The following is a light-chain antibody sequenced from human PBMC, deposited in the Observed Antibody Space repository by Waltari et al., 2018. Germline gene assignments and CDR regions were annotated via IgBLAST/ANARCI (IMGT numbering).Light chain of an antibody. V-gene: IGLV2-14*03. CDR2: DVN. CDR3: SAYISSSTLEL. J-gene: IGLJ2*01. Sequence: QSALTQPASASGSPGQSITIPCTGTSSDGGGYNYVSWYQQHPGKAPKLMIFDVNNRPSGVSNRFSGSKSGNTASLTISGLQAEDEADYYCSAYISSSTLELFGGGTRLTVL. CDR1: SSDGGGYNY.